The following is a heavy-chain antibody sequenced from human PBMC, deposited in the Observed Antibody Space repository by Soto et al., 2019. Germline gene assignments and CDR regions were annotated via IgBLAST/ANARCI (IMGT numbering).Heavy chain of an antibody. CDR3: ARGERLERPQSADFHS. J-gene: IGHJ4*02. V-gene: IGHV1-3*01. D-gene: IGHD1-1*01. CDR2: INAGNGNT. Sequence: QVQLVQSGAEVKKPGASVKVSCKASGYTFTNYGIHWVRQAPGQRLEWMGWINAGNGNTRYSHKFQGRVTITRDTPGRKPYRELGSLKSKDTVIYYGARGERLERPQSADFHSWGQGPLVTVPS. CDR1: GYTFTNYG.